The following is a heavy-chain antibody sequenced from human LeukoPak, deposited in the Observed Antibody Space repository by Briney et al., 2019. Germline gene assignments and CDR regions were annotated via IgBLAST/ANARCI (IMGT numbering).Heavy chain of an antibody. CDR3: ARDVDYGDYDY. J-gene: IGHJ4*02. CDR2: ISAYNGNT. CDR1: GYTFTSYG. Sequence: ASVTVSCTASGYTFTSYGISWVRQAPGQGLEWMGWISAYNGNTNYAQKLRGRVTMTADTSTSTAYMELRSVRSDDTAVYYCARDVDYGDYDYWGQGTLVTVSS. V-gene: IGHV1-18*04. D-gene: IGHD4-17*01.